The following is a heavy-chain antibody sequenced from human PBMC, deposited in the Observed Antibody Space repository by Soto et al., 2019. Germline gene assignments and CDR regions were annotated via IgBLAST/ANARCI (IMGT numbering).Heavy chain of an antibody. J-gene: IGHJ4*02. Sequence: QVQLVQSGAEVKKPGASVKVSCKASGYTFTSYGISWVRQAPGQGLEWMGWISAYNGNTNYAQKLQGRDTMTTDTSTGTACMELRGLRSDDTAVYYCAGEAPPNDYWGQGTLVTVSS. CDR2: ISAYNGNT. CDR3: AGEAPPNDY. V-gene: IGHV1-18*01. CDR1: GYTFTSYG.